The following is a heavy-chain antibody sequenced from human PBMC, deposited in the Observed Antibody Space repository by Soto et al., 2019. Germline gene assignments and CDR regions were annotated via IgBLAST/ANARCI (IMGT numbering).Heavy chain of an antibody. CDR1: GYSFTSYW. CDR2: IYPGDSDT. Sequence: RGESLKISCKGSGYSFTSYWIGWVRQMPGKGLEWMGIIYPGDSDTRYSPSFQGQVTISADKSISTAYLQWSSLKASDTAMYYCARRMEGYDIPPPIHPKYYYYYGMDVWGQGTTVTVSS. D-gene: IGHD3-9*01. CDR3: ARRMEGYDIPPPIHPKYYYYYGMDV. J-gene: IGHJ6*02. V-gene: IGHV5-51*01.